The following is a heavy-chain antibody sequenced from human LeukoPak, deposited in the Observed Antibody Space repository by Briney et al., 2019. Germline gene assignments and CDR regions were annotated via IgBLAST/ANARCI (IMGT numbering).Heavy chain of an antibody. D-gene: IGHD6-13*01. CDR2: IYYSGST. V-gene: IGHV4-39*01. J-gene: IGHJ5*02. Sequence: SETLSLTCTVSGGSIGSSSYYWGWIRQPPGNGLEWIGSIYYSGSTYYNPSLKSRVTISVDTSKNQFSLKLSSVTAADTAVYYCARHIAVAGNWFDPWGQGTLVTVSS. CDR3: ARHIAVAGNWFDP. CDR1: GGSIGSSSYY.